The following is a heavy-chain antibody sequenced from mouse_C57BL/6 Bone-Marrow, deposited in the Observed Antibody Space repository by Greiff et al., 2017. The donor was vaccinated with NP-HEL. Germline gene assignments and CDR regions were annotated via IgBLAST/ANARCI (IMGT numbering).Heavy chain of an antibody. D-gene: IGHD1-1*01. J-gene: IGHJ2*01. V-gene: IGHV1-18*01. CDR1: FSPFPSSH. CDR2: INPNNGGT. Sequence: LQESGPELVPPLSSSPPPFPSSFSPFPSSHIYFFPPIHLNSLDWIGDINPNNGGTIYNQKFKGKATLTVDKSSSTAYMELRSLTSEDTAVYYCARGPLITTVVEGFDYWGQGTTLTVSS. CDR3: ARGPLITTVVEGFDY.